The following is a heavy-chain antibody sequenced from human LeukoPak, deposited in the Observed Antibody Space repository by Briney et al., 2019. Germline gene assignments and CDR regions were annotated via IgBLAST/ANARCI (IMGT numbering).Heavy chain of an antibody. CDR2: ISHIGST. D-gene: IGHD6-19*01. J-gene: IGHJ4*02. V-gene: IGHV4-4*02. CDR3: ARSSGWYSLDY. Sequence: PSGTLSLTCAVSGGSISSSNWWSWVRQPPGEGPEWIGEISHIGSTKYNPSLKSRVTISVDKSKNQFSLMLTSVTAADTAVYYCARSSGWYSLDYWGQGTLVTVPS. CDR1: GGSISSSNW.